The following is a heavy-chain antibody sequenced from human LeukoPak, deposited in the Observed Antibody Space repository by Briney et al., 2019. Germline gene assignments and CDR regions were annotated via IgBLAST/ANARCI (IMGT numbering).Heavy chain of an antibody. CDR1: GSSISSSSYY. Sequence: SETLSLTCTVSGSSISSSSYYWGWIRQPPGKGLEWIGSIYYSGNTYYNPSLKSRVTISVDTSRNQFSLKLSSVTAADTAVYYCARGVDYYGVWGQGTLVTVSS. V-gene: IGHV4-39*07. D-gene: IGHD3-10*01. CDR2: IYYSGNT. CDR3: ARGVDYYGV. J-gene: IGHJ4*02.